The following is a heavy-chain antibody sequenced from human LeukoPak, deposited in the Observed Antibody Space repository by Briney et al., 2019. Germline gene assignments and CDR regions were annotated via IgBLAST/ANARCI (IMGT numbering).Heavy chain of an antibody. CDR1: GYSFSDYY. Sequence: ASVKVSCKTSGYSFSDYYMHWVRQAPGQGLEWMGIINPSGGSTTYAQKFQGRVTMTRDMSTSTVYMELSSLRSEDTAVYYCARDLNWNNEIYYYYYMDVWGKGTTVTVSS. CDR2: INPSGGST. D-gene: IGHD1/OR15-1a*01. V-gene: IGHV1-46*01. J-gene: IGHJ6*03. CDR3: ARDLNWNNEIYYYYYMDV.